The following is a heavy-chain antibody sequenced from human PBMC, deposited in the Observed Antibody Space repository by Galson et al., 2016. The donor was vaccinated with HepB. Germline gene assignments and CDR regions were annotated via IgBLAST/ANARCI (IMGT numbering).Heavy chain of an antibody. Sequence: SLRLSCAASGFTFSSYDMHWVRQAPGKGLVWVSRINNDGSNTTYADSVKGRFTISRDNAKNTLYLQMNSLRAEDTAVYYCARPGYCSGSSCYVPFDIWGQGTMATVSS. CDR3: ARPGYCSGSSCYVPFDI. V-gene: IGHV3-74*03. D-gene: IGHD2-15*01. CDR1: GFTFSSYD. CDR2: INNDGSNT. J-gene: IGHJ3*02.